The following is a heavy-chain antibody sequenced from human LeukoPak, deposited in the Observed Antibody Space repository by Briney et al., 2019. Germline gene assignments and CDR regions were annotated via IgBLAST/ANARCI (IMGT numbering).Heavy chain of an antibody. CDR1: GYTFTGYY. V-gene: IGHV1-2*02. J-gene: IGHJ5*02. Sequence: GASVKVSCKASGYTFTGYYMHWVRQAPGQGLEWMGWINPNSGGTNYAQKFQGRVTMTRDTSISTAYMELSRLRSDDTAVYYCARERPAAAYCGGDCYSGRDNWFDPWGQGTLVTVSS. CDR3: ARERPAAAYCGGDCYSGRDNWFDP. CDR2: INPNSGGT. D-gene: IGHD2-21*02.